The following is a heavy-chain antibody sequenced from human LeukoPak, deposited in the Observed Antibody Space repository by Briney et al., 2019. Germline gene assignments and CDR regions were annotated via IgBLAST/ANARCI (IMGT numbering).Heavy chain of an antibody. V-gene: IGHV4-34*01. CDR2: INHSGST. CDR3: ARGQWPQAED. J-gene: IGHJ4*02. Sequence: PSETLSLTCAVYGGSFSGYYWSWIRQPPGKGLEWIGEINHSGSTNYNPSLKSRVTISVDTSKNQFSLKLSSVTAADTAVYYCARGQWPQAEDWGQGTLVTVSS. CDR1: GGSFSGYY. D-gene: IGHD6-19*01.